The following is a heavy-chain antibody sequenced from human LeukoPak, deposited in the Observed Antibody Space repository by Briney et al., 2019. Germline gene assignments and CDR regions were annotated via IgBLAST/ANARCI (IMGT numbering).Heavy chain of an antibody. J-gene: IGHJ4*02. CDR2: TYYRGTT. CDR1: GASISSTSYY. V-gene: IGHV4-39*07. Sequence: PSETLSLACTVSGASISSTSYYWGWIRQPPGKGLEWIGSTYYRGTTYYNPSLKSRVTISVDTSKNQFSLQLSSVTAADSAVYYCARRGTSHSYFDFWGQGTLVTVSS. CDR3: ARRGTSHSYFDF. D-gene: IGHD2-2*01.